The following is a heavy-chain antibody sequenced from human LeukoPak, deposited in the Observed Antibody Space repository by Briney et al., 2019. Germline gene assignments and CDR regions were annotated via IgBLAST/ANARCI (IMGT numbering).Heavy chain of an antibody. CDR3: AELGITMIGGV. J-gene: IGHJ6*04. CDR1: GFTFSSYK. D-gene: IGHD3-10*02. CDR2: ISSSCSTI. V-gene: IGHV3-48*03. Sequence: LGGSLRLSCPASGFTFSSYKMNWVRQAPGKGLEWVSYISSSCSTIYYADSVKGRFTISRDNAKNSLYLQMNSLRAEDTAVYYCAELGITMIGGVWGKGTTVTISS.